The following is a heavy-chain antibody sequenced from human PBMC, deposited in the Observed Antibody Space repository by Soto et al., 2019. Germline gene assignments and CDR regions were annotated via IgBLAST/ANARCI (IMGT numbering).Heavy chain of an antibody. CDR1: GFTFDDYA. CDR3: AKDRYGSAIYGMDV. D-gene: IGHD3-10*01. CDR2: ITWNSGTI. V-gene: IGHV3-9*01. J-gene: IGHJ6*02. Sequence: EVQLVESGGGLVQPGRSLRLSCAASGFTFDDYAMHWVRQTPGKGLEWVSGITWNSGTIGYADSVKGRFTISRDNGKNALYLQMNSLRPEGTALYYCAKDRYGSAIYGMDVWGQGTTVTVSS.